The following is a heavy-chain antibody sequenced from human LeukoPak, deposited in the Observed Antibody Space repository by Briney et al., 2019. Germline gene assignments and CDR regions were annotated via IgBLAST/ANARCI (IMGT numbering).Heavy chain of an antibody. V-gene: IGHV3-66*01. CDR1: GFTFSNAW. J-gene: IGHJ4*02. Sequence: PGGSLRLSCAASGFTFSNAWMSWVRQAPGKGLEWVSLISSGGSTYYADSVRGRFTISRDNSKNTLYLQMNSLRAEDTAVYYCARDWGNWNYDYWGQGTLVTVSS. CDR3: ARDWGNWNYDY. CDR2: ISSGGST. D-gene: IGHD1-7*01.